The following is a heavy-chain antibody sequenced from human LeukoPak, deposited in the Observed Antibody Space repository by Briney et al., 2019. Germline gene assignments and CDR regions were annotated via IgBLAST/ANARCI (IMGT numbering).Heavy chain of an antibody. V-gene: IGHV3-15*01. J-gene: IGHJ4*02. D-gene: IGHD6-19*01. CDR1: GFTFSNAW. CDR3: TTGPQWLVHDLTDY. CDR2: IKSKTDGGTT. Sequence: KPGGSLRLSCAASGFTFSNAWMSWVRQAPGKGLEWVGRIKSKTDGGTTDYAAPVKGRFTISRDDSKNTLYLQMNSLKTEDTAVYYCTTGPQWLVHDLTDYWGQGTLVTVSS.